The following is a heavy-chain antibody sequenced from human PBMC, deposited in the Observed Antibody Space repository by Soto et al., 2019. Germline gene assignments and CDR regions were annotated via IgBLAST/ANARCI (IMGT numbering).Heavy chain of an antibody. Sequence: LSLTCTVSGGSISSGDYYWSWIRQPPGKGLEWIGYIYYSGSTYYNPSLKSRVTISVDTSKNQFSLKLSSVTAADTAVYYCAREGRFLEWLSGFDYWGQGTLVTVSS. D-gene: IGHD3-3*01. CDR2: IYYSGST. CDR1: GGSISSGDYY. CDR3: AREGRFLEWLSGFDY. J-gene: IGHJ4*02. V-gene: IGHV4-30-4*01.